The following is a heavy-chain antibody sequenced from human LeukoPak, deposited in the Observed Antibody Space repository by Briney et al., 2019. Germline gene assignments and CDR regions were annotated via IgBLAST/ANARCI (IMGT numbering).Heavy chain of an antibody. CDR1: GFTFSSYG. CDR2: IRYDGSNK. D-gene: IGHD2-2*01. J-gene: IGHJ3*02. V-gene: IGHV3-30*02. CDR3: AKDADNPSPTSYRWSAFDI. Sequence: GGSLRLSCAASGFTFSSYGMHWVRQAPGKGLEWVAFIRYDGSNKYYADSVKGRFTISRDNSKNTLYLQMNSLRAEDTAVYYCAKDADNPSPTSYRWSAFDIWGQGTMVTVSS.